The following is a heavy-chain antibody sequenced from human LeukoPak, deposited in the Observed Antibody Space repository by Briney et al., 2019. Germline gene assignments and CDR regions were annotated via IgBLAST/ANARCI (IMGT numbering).Heavy chain of an antibody. J-gene: IGHJ6*03. V-gene: IGHV4-38-2*02. Sequence: PSETLSLTCTVSGYSISSGYYWGWIRQPPGKGLEWIGSIYHSGSTYYNPSLKSRVTISVDTSKNQFSLKLSSVTAADTAVYYCARFNGGLLGHYYYYMDVWGKGTTVTVSS. CDR3: ARFNGGLLGHYYYYMDV. D-gene: IGHD4-23*01. CDR1: GYSISSGYY. CDR2: IYHSGST.